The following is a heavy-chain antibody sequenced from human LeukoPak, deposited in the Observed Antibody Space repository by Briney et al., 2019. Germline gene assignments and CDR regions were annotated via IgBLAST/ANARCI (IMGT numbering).Heavy chain of an antibody. D-gene: IGHD3-10*01. J-gene: IGHJ4*02. CDR3: ARDIGLVRGIIMAH. Sequence: ASVKVSCKASGYTFTGYYMHWVRQAPGQGLEWMGWINPNSGGTNYAQKFQGRVTLTTDTSTSTAYMELRSLKSDDTAVYYCARDIGLVRGIIMAHWGQGTQVTVSS. CDR1: GYTFTGYY. V-gene: IGHV1-2*02. CDR2: INPNSGGT.